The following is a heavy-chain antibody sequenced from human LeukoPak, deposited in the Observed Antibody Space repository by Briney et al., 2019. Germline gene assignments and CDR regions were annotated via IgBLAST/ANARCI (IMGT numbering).Heavy chain of an antibody. V-gene: IGHV4-59*08. CDR2: IYYSGST. CDR1: GGSISSYY. Sequence: SETLSLTCTVSGGSISSYYWSWIRQPPGKGLEWIGYIYYSGSTNYNPSLKSRVTISVDTSKNQFSLKLSSVTAADTAVYYCARYDSSAYYNLFDYWGQGTLVTVSS. D-gene: IGHD3-22*01. J-gene: IGHJ4*02. CDR3: ARYDSSAYYNLFDY.